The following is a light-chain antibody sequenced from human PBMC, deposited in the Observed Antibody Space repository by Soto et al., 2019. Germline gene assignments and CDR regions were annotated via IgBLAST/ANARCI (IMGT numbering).Light chain of an antibody. CDR3: QQYNSYSPWT. V-gene: IGKV4-1*01. CDR2: WAS. J-gene: IGKJ1*01. Sequence: DILMTQSPDSLAVSLGERVTINCKSSQSVLYSCNNRNYLAWFQQKPGQPPKLLIYWASTRESGVPSRFGGGGSGTEFTLTISGLQPDDFATYYCQQYNSYSPWTFGPGTKVDI. CDR1: QSVLYSCNNRNY.